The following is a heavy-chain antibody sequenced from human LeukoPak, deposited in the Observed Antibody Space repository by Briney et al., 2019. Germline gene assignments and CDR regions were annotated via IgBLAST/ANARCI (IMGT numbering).Heavy chain of an antibody. J-gene: IGHJ4*02. CDR1: GFTFSSYA. CDR3: LKSLYSYDSSGYYGDFDY. V-gene: IGHV3-64D*06. D-gene: IGHD3-22*01. Sequence: GGSLRLSCSASGFTFSSYAMHWVRQAPGKGLEYVSAISSSGGSSYYADSVKGRFTISRDNSKNTLYLQMSSLRAEDAAVYYCLKSLYSYDSSGYYGDFDYWGQGTLVTVSS. CDR2: ISSSGGSS.